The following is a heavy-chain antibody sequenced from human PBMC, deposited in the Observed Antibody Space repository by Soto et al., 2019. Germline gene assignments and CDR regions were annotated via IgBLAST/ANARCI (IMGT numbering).Heavy chain of an antibody. J-gene: IGHJ6*02. CDR3: AKADSSSWYVLYYYHGMDV. CDR1: GFTFSSYA. Sequence: GGSLRLSCAASGFTFSSYAMSWVRQAPGKGLEWVSAISGSGGSTYYADSVKGRFTISRDNSKNTLYLQMNSLRAEDTAVYYCAKADSSSWYVLYYYHGMDVWGQGTTVTVSS. CDR2: ISGSGGST. D-gene: IGHD6-13*01. V-gene: IGHV3-23*01.